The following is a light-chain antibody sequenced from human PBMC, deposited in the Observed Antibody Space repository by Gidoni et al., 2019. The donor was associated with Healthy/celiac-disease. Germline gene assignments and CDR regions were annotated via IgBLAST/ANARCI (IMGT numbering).Light chain of an antibody. J-gene: IGLJ2*01. Sequence: QSALTQPRSVSGSPGQSVTIPCTGTISDVGGYNYVSWYQQHPGKAPKLMIYAVSKRPSGVPDRFSGSKSGNTASLTISGLQAEDEADYYCCSYAGSYVVFGGGTKLTVL. CDR3: CSYAGSYVV. CDR2: AVS. V-gene: IGLV2-11*01. CDR1: ISDVGGYNY.